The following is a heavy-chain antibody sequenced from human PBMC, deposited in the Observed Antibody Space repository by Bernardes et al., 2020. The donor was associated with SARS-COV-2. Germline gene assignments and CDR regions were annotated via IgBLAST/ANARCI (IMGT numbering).Heavy chain of an antibody. Sequence: GGSLRLSCAASGFTFDDYTMHWVRQAPGKGLEWVSLISWDGGSTYYADSVKGRFTISRDNSKNSLYLQMNSLRTEDTALYYCAKDIHSSRGINYDFWSGYMDVWGKGTTVTVSS. J-gene: IGHJ6*03. CDR3: AKDIHSSRGINYDFWSGYMDV. V-gene: IGHV3-43*01. D-gene: IGHD3-3*01. CDR1: GFTFDDYT. CDR2: ISWDGGST.